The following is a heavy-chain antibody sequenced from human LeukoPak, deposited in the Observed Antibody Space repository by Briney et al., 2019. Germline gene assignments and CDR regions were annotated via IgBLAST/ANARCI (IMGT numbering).Heavy chain of an antibody. J-gene: IGHJ6*03. CDR3: ARGLTGTMVRCANYFYMDV. CDR2: INYLETT. D-gene: IGHD1-1*01. V-gene: IGHV4-34*01. CDR1: VESFSDYY. Sequence: SETLSLTCGVHVESFSDYYWTCIRQAPGKGLELIGAINYLETTSYNPSLKSRDTLSEDTSKNQFSLRLRSVTAADTAVYYCARGLTGTMVRCANYFYMDVWGNGTTVSVSS.